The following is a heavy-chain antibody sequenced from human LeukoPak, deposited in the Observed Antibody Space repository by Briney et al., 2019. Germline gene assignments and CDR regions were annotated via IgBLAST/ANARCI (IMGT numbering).Heavy chain of an antibody. J-gene: IGHJ4*02. D-gene: IGHD1-7*01. CDR3: ARDRPSITGTTLDYFDY. V-gene: IGHV1-2*02. CDR2: INPNIGDT. CDR1: GYTFTDYY. Sequence: ASVKVSCKASGYTFTDYYMHWVRQPPGQGLEWMGWINPNIGDTNYAQKFQGRVTMTRDTSISTAYMELSRLRSDDTAVYYCARDRPSITGTTLDYFDYWGQGTLLTVSS.